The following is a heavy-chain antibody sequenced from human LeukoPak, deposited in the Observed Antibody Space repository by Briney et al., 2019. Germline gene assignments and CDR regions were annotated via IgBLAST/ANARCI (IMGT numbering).Heavy chain of an antibody. CDR3: ARYSGSYLRGLAD. CDR2: IRNKANSYAT. D-gene: IGHD1-26*01. V-gene: IGHV3-72*01. CDR1: GFIFSDHY. J-gene: IGHJ3*01. Sequence: GGSLRLSCAVSGFIFSDHYMDWVRQAPGKGLEWVGRIRNKANSYATEYAASAKGRFTISRDDSKNSLYLQMNSLKTEDTAMYYCARYSGSYLRGLADWGQGTMVTVSS.